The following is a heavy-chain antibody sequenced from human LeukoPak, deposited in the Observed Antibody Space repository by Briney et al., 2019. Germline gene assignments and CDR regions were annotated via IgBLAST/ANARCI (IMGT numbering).Heavy chain of an antibody. CDR2: MNPNSGNT. CDR3: ARGLAFGELLNY. D-gene: IGHD3-10*01. V-gene: IGHV1-8*01. J-gene: IGHJ4*02. Sequence: ASVKVSCKASGYTFTSYDINWVRQATGQGLEWMAWMNPNSGNTGYAQKFQGRVTMTRDTSISTAYMELSSLRSDDTAVYYCARGLAFGELLNYWGQGTLVTVSS. CDR1: GYTFTSYD.